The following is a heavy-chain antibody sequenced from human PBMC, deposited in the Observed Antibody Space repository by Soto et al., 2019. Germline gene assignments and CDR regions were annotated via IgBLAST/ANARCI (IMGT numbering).Heavy chain of an antibody. J-gene: IGHJ4*02. CDR3: ARTYYYDSSGYYLYYFDY. D-gene: IGHD3-22*01. V-gene: IGHV2-5*02. CDR1: GFSLSTSGVG. CDR2: IYWDDDK. Sequence: SGPTLVNPTQTLTLTCTFSGFSLSTSGVGVGWIRQPPGKALEWLALIYWDDDKRYSPSLKSRLTITKDTSKSQVVLTMTNMDPVDTATYYCARTYYYDSSGYYLYYFDYWGQGTLVTVSS.